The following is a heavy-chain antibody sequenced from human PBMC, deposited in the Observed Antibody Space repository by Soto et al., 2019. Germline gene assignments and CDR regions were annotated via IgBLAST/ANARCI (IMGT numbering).Heavy chain of an antibody. Sequence: QVQLQQWGAGLLKPSETLSLTCAVYGGSFSGYYWSWIRQPPGKGLEWIGEINHSGSTNYNPSLKSRVNISVDPSKNQFSLKLRSVTAADTAVDYCAGEKYSSSWYHGSRNWVDPWGQGTLVTVSS. J-gene: IGHJ5*02. D-gene: IGHD6-13*01. CDR1: GGSFSGYY. V-gene: IGHV4-34*01. CDR3: AGEKYSSSWYHGSRNWVDP. CDR2: INHSGST.